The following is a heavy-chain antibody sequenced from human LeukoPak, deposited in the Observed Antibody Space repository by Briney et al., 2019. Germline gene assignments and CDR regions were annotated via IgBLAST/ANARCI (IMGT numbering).Heavy chain of an antibody. V-gene: IGHV4-59*02. D-gene: IGHD3-10*01. CDR3: ARDLYSPRSGSLAFDL. J-gene: IGHJ3*01. CDR2: INYSGST. Sequence: SETLSLTCTVSGGSVSSYYWSLIRQAPVKGLEWIGNINYSGSTRYNPSLKSRVTMSVDTSKNQFSLKLSSVTAADTALYYCARDLYSPRSGSLAFDLWGQGTLVTVSS. CDR1: GGSVSSYY.